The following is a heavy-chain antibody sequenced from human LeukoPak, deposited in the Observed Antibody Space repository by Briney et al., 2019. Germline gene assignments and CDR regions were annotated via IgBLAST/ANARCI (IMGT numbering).Heavy chain of an antibody. CDR1: GGTFSSYA. CDR2: IIPIFGTA. V-gene: IGHV1-69*13. J-gene: IGHJ6*02. D-gene: IGHD2-15*01. CDR3: ARNAKSDCSGGSCSLFDYYYGMDV. Sequence: ASVKVSCKASGGTFSSYAISWVRQAPGQGLEWMGGIIPIFGTANYAQKFQGRVTITADESTSTAYMELSSLRSEDTAVYYCARNAKSDCSGGSCSLFDYYYGMDVWGQGTTVTVSS.